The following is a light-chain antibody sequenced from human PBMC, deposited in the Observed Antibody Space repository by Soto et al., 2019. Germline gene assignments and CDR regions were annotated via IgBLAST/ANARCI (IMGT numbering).Light chain of an antibody. J-gene: IGKJ1*01. CDR1: ESVSTN. CDR3: HQYDSWP. CDR2: GAS. V-gene: IGKV3-20*01. Sequence: SQSPATLSLDTGERVTLSCRASESVSTNLAWYQQKAGQAPRLLIYGASSRATGIPDRFSGSGSGTDFTLTISRLEPEDFAVYSCHQYDSWPSCQGTKVDIK.